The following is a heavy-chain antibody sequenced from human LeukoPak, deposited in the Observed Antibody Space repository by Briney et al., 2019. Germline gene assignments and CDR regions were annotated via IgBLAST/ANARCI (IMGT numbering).Heavy chain of an antibody. J-gene: IGHJ4*02. CDR3: ARDSEEIAARPNSPYFDY. V-gene: IGHV3-30-3*01. CDR2: ISYDGSNK. D-gene: IGHD6-13*01. CDR1: GFTFSSYA. Sequence: GGSLRLSCAASGFTFSSYAMHWVRQAPGKGLEWVAVISYDGSNKYYADSVKGRFTISRDNSKNTLYLQMNSLRAEDTAVYYCARDSEEIAARPNSPYFDYWGQGTLVTVSS.